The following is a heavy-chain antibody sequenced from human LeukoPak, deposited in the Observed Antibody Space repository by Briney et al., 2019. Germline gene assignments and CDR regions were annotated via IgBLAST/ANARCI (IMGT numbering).Heavy chain of an antibody. V-gene: IGHV3-7*02. Sequence: PGGSLRLSCAASGFTFNRYWMSWVRQAPGKGLEWVANIKEDGREKYYIDSVKGRFTISRDNSKNTVYLQMNSLRAEDTAVYYCARGVFAGDLLTGYRYFDLWGRGTLVTVSS. CDR3: ARGVFAGDLLTGYRYFDL. D-gene: IGHD1-20*01. J-gene: IGHJ2*01. CDR1: GFTFNRYW. CDR2: IKEDGREK.